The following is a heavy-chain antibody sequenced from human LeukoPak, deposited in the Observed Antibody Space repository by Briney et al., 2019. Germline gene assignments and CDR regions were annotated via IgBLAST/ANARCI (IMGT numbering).Heavy chain of an antibody. Sequence: GGSLRLSCAASGFTFSSYGMSWVRQAPGKGLEWVSAISGSGGSTYYADSVKGRFTISRDNSKNTLYLQMNSLRAEDTAVYYCAKGGVYYDSSDPFDYWGQGTLVTVSS. V-gene: IGHV3-23*01. CDR1: GFTFSSYG. CDR3: AKGGVYYDSSDPFDY. D-gene: IGHD3-22*01. J-gene: IGHJ4*02. CDR2: ISGSGGST.